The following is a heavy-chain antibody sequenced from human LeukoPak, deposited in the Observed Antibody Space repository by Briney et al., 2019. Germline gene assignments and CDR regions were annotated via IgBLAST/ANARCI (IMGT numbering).Heavy chain of an antibody. Sequence: ASVKVSCKASGYTFTSYDIHWVRQATGQGLEWMGRVNPNSGDTNYAQKFQGRVTMTRDTSISTAYMELSSLRSDDTAMYYCARMWSTATSGWNWFDPWGQGTLVTVSS. J-gene: IGHJ5*02. CDR3: ARMWSTATSGWNWFDP. CDR1: GYTFTSYD. V-gene: IGHV1-2*06. D-gene: IGHD2-21*01. CDR2: VNPNSGDT.